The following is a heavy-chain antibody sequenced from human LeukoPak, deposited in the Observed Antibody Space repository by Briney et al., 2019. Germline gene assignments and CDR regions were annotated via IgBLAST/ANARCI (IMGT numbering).Heavy chain of an antibody. CDR3: ARDRNTMVRGVVYYYGMDV. V-gene: IGHV3-7*03. Sequence: GGSLRLSCAASGFTFSSYWMSWVRQAPGKGLEWVVNIKQDGSEKYYVDSVKGRFTISRDSAKNSLYLQMNSLRAEDTAMYYCARDRNTMVRGVVYYYGMDVWGQGTTVTVSS. CDR1: GFTFSSYW. CDR2: IKQDGSEK. D-gene: IGHD3-10*01. J-gene: IGHJ6*02.